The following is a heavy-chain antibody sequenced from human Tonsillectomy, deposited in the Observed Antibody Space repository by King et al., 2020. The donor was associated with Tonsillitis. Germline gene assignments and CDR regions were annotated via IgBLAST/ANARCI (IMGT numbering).Heavy chain of an antibody. J-gene: IGHJ4*02. D-gene: IGHD3/OR15-3a*01. V-gene: IGHV3-15*01. CDR1: GLTFANAW. CDR2: IKSKADAGTT. Sequence: VQLVESGGGLVKPGGSLRLSCAVSGLTFANAWMAWVRQAPGKGLEWVGRIKSKADAGTTDYAAPVRGRFSISRDDSQNTLYLHMHNLKTDDTAVSYCTSGPRTLFAYWGQGNLVTVAS. CDR3: TSGPRTLFAY.